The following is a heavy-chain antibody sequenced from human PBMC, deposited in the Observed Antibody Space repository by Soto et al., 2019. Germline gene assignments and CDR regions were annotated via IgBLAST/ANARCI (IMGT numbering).Heavy chain of an antibody. J-gene: IGHJ4*02. V-gene: IGHV2-5*02. D-gene: IGHD6-19*01. CDR2: IYWDDDK. CDR1: GFSLSTTTVG. CDR3: VHRRHTYASGWFFDY. Sequence: QITLKESGPTLVKPTQTLTLTCTFSGFSLSTTTVGVGWIRQPPGKALEWLAVIYWDDDKRYSPSLKSRLTIXKDTSKNQVVLTVTNMDPVDTATYYGVHRRHTYASGWFFDYWGQGTLVTVSS.